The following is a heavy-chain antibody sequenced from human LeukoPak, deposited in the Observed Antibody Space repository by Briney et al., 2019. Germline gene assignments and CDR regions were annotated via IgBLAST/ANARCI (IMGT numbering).Heavy chain of an antibody. J-gene: IGHJ5*02. V-gene: IGHV1-2*02. CDR1: GYTFTGCY. D-gene: IGHD6-13*01. CDR2: INPNSGGT. Sequence: ASVKVSCKASGYTFTGCYMHWVRQAPGQGLEWMGWINPNSGGTNYAQKFQGRVTMTRDTSISTAYMELSRLRSDDTAVYYCARDSIAAAGTWWFDPWGQGTLVTVSS. CDR3: ARDSIAAAGTWWFDP.